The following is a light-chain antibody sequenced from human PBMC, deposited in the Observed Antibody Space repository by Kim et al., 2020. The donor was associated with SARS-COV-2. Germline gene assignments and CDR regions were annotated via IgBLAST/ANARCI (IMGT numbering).Light chain of an antibody. CDR1: QRVSSNF. CDR3: QQYSSSPAT. J-gene: IGKJ1*01. CDR2: GAS. Sequence: SPRERATLSCRASQRVSSNFLARYQQNPGQAPRLPIYGASSRATGIPDRFSGSGSGTDFTLNITRLEPEDFAVYYCQQYSSSPATFGQGTKVDIK. V-gene: IGKV3-20*01.